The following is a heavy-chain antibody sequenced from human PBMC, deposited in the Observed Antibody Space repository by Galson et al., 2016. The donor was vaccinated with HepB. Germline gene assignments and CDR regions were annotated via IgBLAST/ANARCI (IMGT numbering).Heavy chain of an antibody. CDR3: VREYYGGLE. J-gene: IGHJ4*02. V-gene: IGHV3-23*01. CDR2: ISRSGDST. Sequence: SLRLSCAASGFTFNNYGMTWVRQAPGKGLEVVSSISRSGDSTDYADSVKGRFIISRDNTKNTLSLQMNSLRVEDTALYYCVREYYGGLEWGQGTPVTV. D-gene: IGHD4-23*01. CDR1: GFTFNNYG.